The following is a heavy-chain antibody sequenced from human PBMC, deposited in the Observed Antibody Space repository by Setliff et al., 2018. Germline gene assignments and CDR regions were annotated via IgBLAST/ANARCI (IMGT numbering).Heavy chain of an antibody. J-gene: IGHJ3*02. CDR1: GDSISGGISY. D-gene: IGHD3-3*01. Sequence: PSETLSLTCTVSGDSISGGISYWSWIRQPAGKGLEWVGRLHTSGSTNYNPSLKSRVSISVDTSKNQFSLNLSSVTAADTAVYYCASPRRDDLDSPFDAFDIWGQGTKVTVSS. CDR3: ASPRRDDLDSPFDAFDI. CDR2: LHTSGST. V-gene: IGHV4-61*02.